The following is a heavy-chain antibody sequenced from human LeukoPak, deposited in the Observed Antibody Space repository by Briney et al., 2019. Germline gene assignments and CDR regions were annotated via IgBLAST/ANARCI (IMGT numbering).Heavy chain of an antibody. CDR3: ARFIIGSYYGSGSLFFDY. J-gene: IGHJ4*02. CDR2: IYYSGST. CDR1: GGSISSYY. D-gene: IGHD3-10*01. V-gene: IGHV4-59*08. Sequence: SETLSLTCTVSGGSISSYYWSWIRQPPGKGLEWIGYIYYSGSTNYNPSLKSRVTMSVDTSKNQFSLKLSSVTAADTAVYYCARFIIGSYYGSGSLFFDYWGQGTLVTVSS.